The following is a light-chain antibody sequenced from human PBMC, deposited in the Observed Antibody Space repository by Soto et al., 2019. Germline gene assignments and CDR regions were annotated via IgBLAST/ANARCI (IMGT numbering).Light chain of an antibody. CDR3: QQYHNWPLT. CDR2: DAS. Sequence: EIVMTQSPATLSVSPGERATLSCRASKSVSSNLAWYQQKPGQAPRLLIYDASTRATGIPDRFSGSGSGTEFTLTISSLQSEDFAVYYCQQYHNWPLTFGGGTKVEIK. V-gene: IGKV3-15*01. CDR1: KSVSSN. J-gene: IGKJ4*01.